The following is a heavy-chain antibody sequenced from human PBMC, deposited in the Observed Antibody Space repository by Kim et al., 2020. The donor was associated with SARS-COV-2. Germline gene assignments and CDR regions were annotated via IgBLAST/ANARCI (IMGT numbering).Heavy chain of an antibody. Sequence: GGSLRLSCAGSGFDFGTHSMNWVRQAPGKGLEWVSSIGGASNYIYYADSVKGRFTISRDNAKNSLYLQMNSLRAEDTAVYYCARGGYCSSTSCYFYYYALDVWGQGTTVTVSS. D-gene: IGHD2-2*01. V-gene: IGHV3-21*01. CDR1: GFDFGTHS. CDR2: IGGASNYI. J-gene: IGHJ6*02. CDR3: ARGGYCSSTSCYFYYYALDV.